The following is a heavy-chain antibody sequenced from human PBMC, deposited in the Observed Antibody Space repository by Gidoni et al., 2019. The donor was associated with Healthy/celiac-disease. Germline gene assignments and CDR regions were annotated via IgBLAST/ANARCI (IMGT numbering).Heavy chain of an antibody. CDR3: AKVDDFWIRSDAFDI. CDR1: GFNVSSYP. V-gene: IGHV3-23*01. Sequence: EVQLLESGGGLVQRGGSLRLPWAAAGFNVSSYPMRWVRQAQGKGLELVSAIRGSGSSTYYADSVKGRFTITGDNSKKTLYLKMSRLSAEDTAVYYWAKVDDFWIRSDAFDIWGQGTMVTVSS. CDR2: IRGSGSST. D-gene: IGHD3-3*01. J-gene: IGHJ3*02.